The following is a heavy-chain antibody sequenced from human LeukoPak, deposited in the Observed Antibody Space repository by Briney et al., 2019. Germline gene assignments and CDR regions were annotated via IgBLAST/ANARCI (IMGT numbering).Heavy chain of an antibody. CDR1: GYSFSSYW. CDR3: ARHSASSGWVLPDC. J-gene: IGHJ4*02. CDR2: IYPGDSDT. D-gene: IGHD6-19*01. Sequence: GESLKISCKGSGYSFSSYWIGWVRQMPGKGLEWMGIIYPGDSDTRYSPSFQGQVTISADKSISTASLQWSSLKTSDTAIYYCARHSASSGWVLPDCRGQGTLVTVSS. V-gene: IGHV5-51*01.